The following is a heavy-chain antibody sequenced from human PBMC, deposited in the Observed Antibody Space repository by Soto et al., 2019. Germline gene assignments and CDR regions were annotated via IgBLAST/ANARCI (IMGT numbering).Heavy chain of an antibody. Sequence: GGSLRLSCAASGFALSSYSMNWVRQAPGTGLEWVSYVSKTSSSIYYADSVKGRFTISRDNAKNSLYLQMNSLRAEDTAMYYCARETDYYYYYMDVWGRGTTVTVSS. J-gene: IGHJ6*03. CDR3: ARETDYYYYYMDV. CDR2: VSKTSSSI. CDR1: GFALSSYS. V-gene: IGHV3-48*01.